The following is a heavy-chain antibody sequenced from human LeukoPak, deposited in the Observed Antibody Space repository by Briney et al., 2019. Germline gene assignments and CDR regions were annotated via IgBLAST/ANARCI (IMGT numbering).Heavy chain of an antibody. J-gene: IGHJ5*02. D-gene: IGHD3-16*01. Sequence: PSETLSLTCTVSGGSISSSSYYWGWIRQPPGKGLEWIGSIYYSGSTYYNPSLKSRVTISVDTSKNQFSLKLSSVTAADTAVYYCARKRLGWFDPWGQGTLVTVSS. CDR2: IYYSGST. V-gene: IGHV4-39*07. CDR1: GGSISSSSYY. CDR3: ARKRLGWFDP.